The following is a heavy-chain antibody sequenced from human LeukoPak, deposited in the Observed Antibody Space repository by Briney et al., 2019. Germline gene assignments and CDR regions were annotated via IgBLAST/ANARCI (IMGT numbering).Heavy chain of an antibody. CDR2: INHSGST. CDR3: ARTNPPYCSGGSCYSNYYYGMDV. D-gene: IGHD2-15*01. Sequence: SATLSLTCAVYGGSFSGYYWSWIRQPPGKGLEWIGEINHSGSTNYNPSLKSRVTISVDTSKNQFSLKLSSVTAADTAVYYCARTNPPYCSGGSCYSNYYYGMDVWGKGTTVTVSS. CDR1: GGSFSGYY. V-gene: IGHV4-34*01. J-gene: IGHJ6*04.